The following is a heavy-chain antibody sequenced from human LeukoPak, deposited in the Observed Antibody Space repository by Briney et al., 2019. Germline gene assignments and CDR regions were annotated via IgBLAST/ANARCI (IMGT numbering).Heavy chain of an antibody. CDR2: INWNGGST. CDR3: ARDRCGGDCYLPDHAFDI. J-gene: IGHJ3*02. Sequence: GGSLRLSCAASGFTFADYGMSWVRQAPGKGLEWVSGINWNGGSTGYADSVKGRFTISRDNAKNSLYLQMNSLRAEDTAVYYCARDRCGGDCYLPDHAFDIWGQGTMVTVSS. D-gene: IGHD2-21*01. CDR1: GFTFADYG. V-gene: IGHV3-20*04.